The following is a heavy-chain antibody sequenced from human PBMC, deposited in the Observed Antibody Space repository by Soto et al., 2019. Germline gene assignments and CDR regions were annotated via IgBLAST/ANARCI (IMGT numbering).Heavy chain of an antibody. CDR1: GDSVSSPYY. V-gene: IGHV4-4*02. Sequence: QVQLQESGPGLVKPSGTLSLTCAVSGDSVSSPYYWCWVRQPPGKGLEWIGEVFHTGTTSYNPSLRSRATISRDKSINQFSLDLSSVTAADTAVYYCARSAGWYAIHAWGPGTLVIVSS. CDR3: ARSAGWYAIHA. D-gene: IGHD6-19*01. CDR2: VFHTGTT. J-gene: IGHJ5*02.